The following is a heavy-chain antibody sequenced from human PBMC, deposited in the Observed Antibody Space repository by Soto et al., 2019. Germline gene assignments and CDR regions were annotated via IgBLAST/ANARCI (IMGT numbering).Heavy chain of an antibody. CDR3: ARTFDTITYYFDY. CDR1: EFTFSSYA. D-gene: IGHD3-9*01. CDR2: ISFDGNII. Sequence: GGSLRLSCAASEFTFSSYAMHWIRQAPGKGLEWLAVISFDGNIIHYADSVRGRFIISRDNSKNTLYLQMNSLRGDDTAVYYCARTFDTITYYFDYWGLGTLVTVSS. J-gene: IGHJ4*02. V-gene: IGHV3-30-3*01.